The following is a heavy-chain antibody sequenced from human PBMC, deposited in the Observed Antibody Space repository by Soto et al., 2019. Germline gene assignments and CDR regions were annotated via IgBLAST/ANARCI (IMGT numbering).Heavy chain of an antibody. J-gene: IGHJ3*02. CDR3: ARGILTGYHPGYVFAI. CDR2: IIPIFGTA. D-gene: IGHD3-9*01. Sequence: GAAVKVSCKASGGTFSSYAISWVRQAPGQGLEWMGGIIPIFGTANYAQKFQGRVTITADKSTSTAYMELSSLRSEDTAVYYCARGILTGYHPGYVFAIRGQGTMVTVSS. V-gene: IGHV1-69*06. CDR1: GGTFSSYA.